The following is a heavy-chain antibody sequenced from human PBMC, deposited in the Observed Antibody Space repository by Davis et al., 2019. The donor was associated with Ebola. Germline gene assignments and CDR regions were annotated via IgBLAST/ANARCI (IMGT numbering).Heavy chain of an antibody. CDR3: ARARGFSSTWYGGDY. CDR1: GGTFSSYA. CDR2: IIPILGTA. D-gene: IGHD6-13*01. Sequence: AASVKVSCKASGGTFSSYAISWVRQAPGQGLEWMGRIIPILGTANYAQKFQGRVTITADESTSTAYMELSSLRSEDTAVYYCARARGFSSTWYGGDYWGQGTLVTVSS. J-gene: IGHJ4*02. V-gene: IGHV1-69*11.